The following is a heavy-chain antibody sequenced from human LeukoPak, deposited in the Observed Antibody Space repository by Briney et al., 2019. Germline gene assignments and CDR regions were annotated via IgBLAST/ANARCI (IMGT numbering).Heavy chain of an antibody. D-gene: IGHD3-3*01. Sequence: SVKVSCKVSGYTLTELSMHWVRQAPGQGLEWVGGIIPIFGIANYAQKFQGRVTITADESTSTAYMELSSLRSEDTAVYYCARGPRITIFGVVKMSPFDYWGQGTLVTVSS. CDR3: ARGPRITIFGVVKMSPFDY. V-gene: IGHV1-69*13. J-gene: IGHJ4*02. CDR1: GYTLTELS. CDR2: IIPIFGIA.